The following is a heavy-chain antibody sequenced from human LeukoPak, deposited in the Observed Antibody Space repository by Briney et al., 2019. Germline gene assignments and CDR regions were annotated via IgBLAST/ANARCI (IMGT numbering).Heavy chain of an antibody. CDR3: ARAVGCSGGSCYLPYNWFDP. V-gene: IGHV1-69*01. CDR1: GGTFSGYS. J-gene: IGHJ5*02. D-gene: IGHD2-15*01. Sequence: SVKVSCKASGGTFSGYSIRWVRQAPGQGLEWMGWIIPNFGTANYAQKLQGRVTITADESTSTAYMELSRLRSEDTAVYYCARAVGCSGGSCYLPYNWFDPWGQGTLVTVSS. CDR2: IIPNFGTA.